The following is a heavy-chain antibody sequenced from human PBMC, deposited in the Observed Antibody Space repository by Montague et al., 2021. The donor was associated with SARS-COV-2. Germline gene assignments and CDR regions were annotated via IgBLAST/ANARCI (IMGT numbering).Heavy chain of an antibody. CDR3: AKHRTGTTPFDY. D-gene: IGHD1-7*01. CDR1: GFTFSSYA. Sequence: SLRLSCAASGFTFSSYAMSWVRQAPGKGLEWVSEITGSGGTTYYADSVKGRFTISRDNSKYTLFLQMHSLRAEDTAIYYCAKHRTGTTPFDYWGPGTLVTVSS. J-gene: IGHJ4*02. V-gene: IGHV3-23*01. CDR2: ITGSGGTT.